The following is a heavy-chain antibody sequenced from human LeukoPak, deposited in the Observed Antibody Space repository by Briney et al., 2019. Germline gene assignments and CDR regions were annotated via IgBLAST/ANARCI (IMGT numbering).Heavy chain of an antibody. CDR1: GGSFSAYY. J-gene: IGHJ3*02. CDR3: ATSDDSNPFDAFDM. Sequence: SETLSLTCAVYGGSFSAYYWSWVRQPPGKGLEWIGEINHSGNTNYNPSLKSRVTISVDTSENQFSLKLSSVTAADTAVYYCATSDDSNPFDAFDMWGQGTMVTVSS. V-gene: IGHV4-34*01. CDR2: INHSGNT. D-gene: IGHD1-26*01.